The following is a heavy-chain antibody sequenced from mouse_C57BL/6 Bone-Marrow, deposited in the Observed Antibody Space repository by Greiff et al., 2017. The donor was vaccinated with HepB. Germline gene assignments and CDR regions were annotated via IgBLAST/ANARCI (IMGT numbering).Heavy chain of an antibody. V-gene: IGHV1-64*01. D-gene: IGHD1-1*01. CDR1: GYTFTSYW. CDR3: ARDYYGSSLFAY. J-gene: IGHJ3*01. CDR2: IHPNSGST. Sequence: QVHVKQPGAELVKPGASVKLSCKASGYTFTSYWMHWVKQRPGQGLEWIGMIHPNSGSTNYNEKFKSKATLTVDKSSSTAYMQLSSLTSEDSAVYYCARDYYGSSLFAYWGQGTLVTVSA.